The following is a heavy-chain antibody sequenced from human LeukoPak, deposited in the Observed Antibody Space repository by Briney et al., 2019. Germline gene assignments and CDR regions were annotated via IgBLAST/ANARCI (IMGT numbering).Heavy chain of an antibody. CDR2: IYYSGST. Sequence: SETLSLTCTVSGGSISSSSYYWGWIRQPPGKGLERIGSIYYSGSTYYNPSLKSRVTISVDTSKNQFSLKLSSVTAADTAVYYCARHTYNWEWVYWGQGTLVTVSS. CDR3: ARHTYNWEWVY. V-gene: IGHV4-39*01. D-gene: IGHD1-20*01. CDR1: GGSISSSSYY. J-gene: IGHJ4*02.